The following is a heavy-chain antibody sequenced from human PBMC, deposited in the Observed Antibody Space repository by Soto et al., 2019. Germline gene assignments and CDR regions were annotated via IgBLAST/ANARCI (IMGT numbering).Heavy chain of an antibody. CDR3: ALGRQYSSSWYKLYWFDP. D-gene: IGHD6-13*01. V-gene: IGHV1-24*01. Sequence: ASVKVSCKVSGYTLTELSMHWVRQAPGKGLEWMGGFDPEDGETIYAQKFQGRVTMTEDTSTDTAYMELSSLRSEDTAVYYCALGRQYSSSWYKLYWFDPWGQGTLVTVSS. CDR1: GYTLTELS. CDR2: FDPEDGET. J-gene: IGHJ5*02.